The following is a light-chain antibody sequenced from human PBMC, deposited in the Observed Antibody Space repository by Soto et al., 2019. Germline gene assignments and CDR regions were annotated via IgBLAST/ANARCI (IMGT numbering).Light chain of an antibody. Sequence: EVVMTQSPVTLSVSPGERATLSCRASQSITTNLAWYQQKPGQAPRLLIYGASTRATGVPARFSGSGSGTQFTLTINSLQSEDFAVYYCHQYNDWPPKRTFGQGTKVDIK. CDR3: HQYNDWPPKRT. J-gene: IGKJ1*01. CDR1: QSITTN. V-gene: IGKV3-15*01. CDR2: GAS.